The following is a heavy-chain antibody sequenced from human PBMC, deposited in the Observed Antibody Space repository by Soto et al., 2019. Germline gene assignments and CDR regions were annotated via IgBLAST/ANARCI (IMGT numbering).Heavy chain of an antibody. CDR2: VNPIVSMS. Sequence: GASVKVSCKASGDSFSFYTINWVRQAPGRGQEWMGRVNPIVSMSNYAQKFQGRVTITADKSTNTAYMQLSSLRSEDTAIYYCAACYGSRYHAFAYWGQGALVTVSS. CDR1: GDSFSFYT. D-gene: IGHD3-10*01. J-gene: IGHJ4*02. CDR3: AACYGSRYHAFAY. V-gene: IGHV1-69*02.